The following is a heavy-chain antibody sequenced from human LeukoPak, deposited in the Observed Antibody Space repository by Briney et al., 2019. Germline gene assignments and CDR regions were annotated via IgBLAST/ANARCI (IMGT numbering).Heavy chain of an antibody. CDR3: SRVGFYYYDSSGYRDYYYGMDV. Sequence: PSETQSLTCAVAGGSTSSSNWWRWVLQPPGQGREWIGEIYHSGSTNYNPSLKSRVTISVDTSKDQFSLKLSSVTAADTAVYYGSRVGFYYYDSSGYRDYYYGMDVWGQGTTVTVSS. CDR2: IYHSGST. V-gene: IGHV4-4*02. CDR1: GGSTSSSNW. J-gene: IGHJ6*02. D-gene: IGHD3-22*01.